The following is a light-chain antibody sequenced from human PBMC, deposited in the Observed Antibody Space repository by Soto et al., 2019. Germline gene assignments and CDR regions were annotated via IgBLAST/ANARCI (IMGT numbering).Light chain of an antibody. J-gene: IGKJ2*01. CDR1: QSLVYSDGNTY. CDR3: MQGTHWHT. CDR2: KVS. Sequence: VVLTQSPVSLPVTLGQPASITCRSSQSLVYSDGNTYFTCFQQRPGQSPMRLIHKVSIRAYGVQERMSGRGSGTDFTLKISRVEAEDVGVYYCMQGTHWHTFGQGTKLEIK. V-gene: IGKV2-30*01.